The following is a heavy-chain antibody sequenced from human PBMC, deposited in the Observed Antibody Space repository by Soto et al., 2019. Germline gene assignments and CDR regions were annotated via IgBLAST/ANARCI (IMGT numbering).Heavy chain of an antibody. CDR3: ARDGSSWYEDYYYGMDV. Sequence: SETLSLTCTVSGGSISSYYWSWIRQPPGKGLEWIGYIYYSGSTNYNPSLKSRVTISVDTSKNQFSLKLSSVTAADTAVYYCARDGSSWYEDYYYGMDVSGQGTTVTVSS. D-gene: IGHD6-13*01. V-gene: IGHV4-59*01. CDR1: GGSISSYY. CDR2: IYYSGST. J-gene: IGHJ6*02.